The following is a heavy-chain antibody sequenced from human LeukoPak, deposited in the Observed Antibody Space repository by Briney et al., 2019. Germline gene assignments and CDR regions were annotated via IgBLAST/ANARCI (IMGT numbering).Heavy chain of an antibody. Sequence: PGGSLRLSCAASGFTFSSHWMSWVRQAPGKELEWVANIKEDGSLKYYMDSMKGRFTISRDNAKNSLYLQMNSLRAEDTAVYYCARDKGGTTLFDYWGQGTLVTVSS. CDR3: ARDKGGTTLFDY. CDR1: GFTFSSHW. V-gene: IGHV3-7*01. J-gene: IGHJ4*02. CDR2: IKEDGSLK. D-gene: IGHD1-1*01.